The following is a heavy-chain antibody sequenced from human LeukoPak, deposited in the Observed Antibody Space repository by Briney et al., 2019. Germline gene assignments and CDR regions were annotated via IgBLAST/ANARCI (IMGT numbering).Heavy chain of an antibody. J-gene: IGHJ4*02. D-gene: IGHD3-10*01. CDR2: IYYSGST. CDR1: GGSISSYY. CDR3: ARERITMVRGVITAHLYFDY. Sequence: SETLSLTCTVSGGSISSYYWSWIRQPPGKGLEWIGYIYYSGSTNYNPSLKSRVTISVDTSKNQFSLKLSSVTAADTAVYYCARERITMVRGVITAHLYFDYWGQGTLVTVSS. V-gene: IGHV4-59*01.